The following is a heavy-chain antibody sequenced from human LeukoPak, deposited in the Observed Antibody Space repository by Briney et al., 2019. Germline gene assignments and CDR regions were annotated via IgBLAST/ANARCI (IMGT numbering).Heavy chain of an antibody. J-gene: IGHJ4*02. V-gene: IGHV3-23*01. Sequence: GGSLRLSCAASGFTFTSYAMSWVRQAPGKGLEWVSAISGSGGSIYYADSVKGRFTISRDNSKNTLYLQMNSLRAEDTAVYYCAKDSVPAAFYYFDYWGQGTLVTVSS. D-gene: IGHD2-2*01. CDR2: ISGSGGSI. CDR1: GFTFTSYA. CDR3: AKDSVPAAFYYFDY.